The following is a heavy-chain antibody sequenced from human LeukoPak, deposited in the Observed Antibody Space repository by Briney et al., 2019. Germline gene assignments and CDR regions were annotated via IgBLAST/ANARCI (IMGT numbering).Heavy chain of an antibody. Sequence: PSQTLSLTCTVSGGSISSGDYYWSWIRQPPGKGLEWIGYIYYSGSTYYNPSLKSRVTISVDTSKNQFSLKLSSVTAADTAVYYCARAAEYSSGWYLFDFWGQGILVTVSA. D-gene: IGHD6-19*01. V-gene: IGHV4-30-4*01. CDR2: IYYSGST. CDR3: ARAAEYSSGWYLFDF. CDR1: GGSISSGDYY. J-gene: IGHJ4*02.